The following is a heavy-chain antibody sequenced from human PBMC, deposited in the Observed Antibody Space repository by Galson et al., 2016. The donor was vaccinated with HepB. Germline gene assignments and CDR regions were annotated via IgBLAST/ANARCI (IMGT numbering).Heavy chain of an antibody. V-gene: IGHV6-1*01. Sequence: CAISGDSVSSNSVAWNWIRQSPSRGLEWLGRTYYRSKWYNDYAVSVKSRITINPDTSKNQFSLQLNSVTPEDTALYHCARDRNFKLTWIQLRKRGTGDGFDYWGQGTLVTVSS. J-gene: IGHJ4*02. CDR3: ARDRNFKLTWIQLRKRGTGDGFDY. CDR1: GDSVSSNSVA. D-gene: IGHD5-18*01. CDR2: TYYRSKWYN.